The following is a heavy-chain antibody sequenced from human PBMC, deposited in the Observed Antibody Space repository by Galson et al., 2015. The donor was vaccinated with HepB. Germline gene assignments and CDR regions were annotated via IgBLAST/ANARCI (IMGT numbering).Heavy chain of an antibody. CDR2: VTHTGSNK. D-gene: IGHD2-2*01. CDR1: GFTFSNSA. CDR3: AKGVGRYGSATNCILDN. Sequence: SLRLSCAASGFTFSNSAMNWVRQAPGKGLEWVSTVTHTGSNKYYADSVKGRFTISRDNSKNTLYLQMNSLRVGDTAVYYCAKGVGRYGSATNCILDNWGQGTLVTVSS. V-gene: IGHV3-23*01. J-gene: IGHJ4*02.